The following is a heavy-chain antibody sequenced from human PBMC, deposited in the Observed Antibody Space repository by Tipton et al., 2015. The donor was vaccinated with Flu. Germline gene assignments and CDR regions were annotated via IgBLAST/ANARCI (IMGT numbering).Heavy chain of an antibody. CDR3: ARARVYGRQIYNGVDV. D-gene: IGHD2-8*01. CDR2: AHQTGTT. J-gene: IGHJ6*02. Sequence: GLVKPSETLSLTCSVSGDSIGSRYFWGWIRQPPGKGLAWIGNAHQTGTTYYNPSLRSRVTIAVDRPKNQFSLRLTAGTAADTAVYYWARARVYGRQIYNGVDVWGQGITVTVSS. CDR1: GDSIGSRYF. V-gene: IGHV4-38-2*01.